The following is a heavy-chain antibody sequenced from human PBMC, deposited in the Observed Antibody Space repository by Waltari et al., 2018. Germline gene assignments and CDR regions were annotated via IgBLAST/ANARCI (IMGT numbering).Heavy chain of an antibody. D-gene: IGHD1-26*01. V-gene: IGHV1-69*05. Sequence: QVQLVQSGAEVKKPGSSVKVSCKASGGTFSSYAISWVRQAPGQGLEWMGGIIPIFGTAIYTQKFQGRVTITTDESTSTAYMELSSLRSEDTAVYYCAREGGSGTQKRELDYWGQGTLVTISS. CDR3: AREGGSGTQKRELDY. J-gene: IGHJ4*02. CDR2: IIPIFGTA. CDR1: GGTFSSYA.